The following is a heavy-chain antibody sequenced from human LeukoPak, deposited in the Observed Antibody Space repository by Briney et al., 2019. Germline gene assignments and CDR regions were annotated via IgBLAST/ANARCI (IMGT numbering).Heavy chain of an antibody. D-gene: IGHD3-22*01. CDR2: ISYDGSKK. Sequence: PGGSLRLSCAASGFTFSNYAMYWVRQAPGKGLEWVAVISYDGSKKYYADSVKGRFTISRDNSKNTLYLQMNSLRAEDTAVYYCARDHYYDISGMDVWGQGTTVTVSS. J-gene: IGHJ6*02. CDR3: ARDHYYDISGMDV. CDR1: GFTFSNYA. V-gene: IGHV3-30-3*01.